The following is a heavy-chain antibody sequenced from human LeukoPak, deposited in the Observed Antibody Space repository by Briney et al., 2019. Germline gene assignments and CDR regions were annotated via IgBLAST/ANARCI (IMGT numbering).Heavy chain of an antibody. V-gene: IGHV3-9*03. Sequence: GRSLRLSCAASGFTLDDYAMHWVRQAPGKGLEWVSGISWNSVNIGYADPVKGRFTISRDNAKNSLYLQMNSLRAEDMALYYCAKGTMIVVAVGDYFDYWGQGTLVTVSS. CDR2: ISWNSVNI. CDR1: GFTLDDYA. D-gene: IGHD3-22*01. CDR3: AKGTMIVVAVGDYFDY. J-gene: IGHJ4*02.